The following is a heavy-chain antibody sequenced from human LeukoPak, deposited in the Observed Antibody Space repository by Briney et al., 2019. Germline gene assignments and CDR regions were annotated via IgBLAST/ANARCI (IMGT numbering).Heavy chain of an antibody. V-gene: IGHV3-33*08. CDR2: IWYGGSNK. D-gene: IGHD5-18*01. J-gene: IGHJ4*02. CDR1: GFTFSSYG. CDR3: AMLTADYFDY. Sequence: SGGSLRLSCAVSGFTFSSYGMHWVRQAPGKGLEWVAVIWYGGSNKYYADSVKGRFTISRDNSKNTLYLQMNSLRAEDTAVYYCAMLTADYFDYWGQGTLVTVSS.